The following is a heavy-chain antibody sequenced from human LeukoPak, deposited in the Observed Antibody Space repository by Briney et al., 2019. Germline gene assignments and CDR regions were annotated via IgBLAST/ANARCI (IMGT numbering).Heavy chain of an antibody. CDR2: ISYEGSNN. CDR3: ARGAIPDY. V-gene: IGHV3-30*04. Sequence: GRSLRLSCAASGFTFSSFAMHWVRQAPGKGLEWVAVISYEGSNNYYADSVKGRFTVSRDHAKNMLYLQMNNLRVEDTAIYYCARGAIPDYWGQGTLVTVSS. CDR1: GFTFSSFA. D-gene: IGHD2-2*02. J-gene: IGHJ4*02.